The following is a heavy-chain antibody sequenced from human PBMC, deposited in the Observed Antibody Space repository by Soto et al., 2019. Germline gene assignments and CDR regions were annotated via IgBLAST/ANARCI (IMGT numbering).Heavy chain of an antibody. V-gene: IGHV1-69*01. CDR1: GGTFSSYA. Sequence: QVQLVQTGAEVKKPGSSVKVSCKASGGTFSSYAISWVRQAPGQGLEWMGGIIPIFGTANYAQKFQGRVTITADESTSTAYMDPSSLRSEDTAVYYCARDSSLPVEDYYYYGMDVWGQGTTVTVSS. D-gene: IGHD2-15*01. CDR2: IIPIFGTA. CDR3: ARDSSLPVEDYYYYGMDV. J-gene: IGHJ6*02.